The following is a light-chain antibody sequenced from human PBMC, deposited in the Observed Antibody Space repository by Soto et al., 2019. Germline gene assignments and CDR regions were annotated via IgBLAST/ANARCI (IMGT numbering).Light chain of an antibody. CDR2: XXY. CDR1: QSVSSY. CDR3: QQRSSLFT. J-gene: IGKJ4*01. Sequence: EIVLTQSPATLSLSPGERATLSCRASQSVSSYLAXXXXXRXXXXXXXXXXXYXRATGITDSFSGSGFGTDFTLTISSLEHEDVAVYYCQQRSSLFTFGGETKGDTK. V-gene: IGKV3-11*01.